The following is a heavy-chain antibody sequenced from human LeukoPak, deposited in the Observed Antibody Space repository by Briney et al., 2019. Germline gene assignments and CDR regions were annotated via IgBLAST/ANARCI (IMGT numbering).Heavy chain of an antibody. Sequence: ASVKVSCKASGYTFTGYYMHWVRQAPGQGLEWMGWMNPNSGNTGYAQKFQGRVTITRNTSISTAYMELSSLRSEDTAVYYCARQQLTGDAFDIWGQGTMVTVSS. V-gene: IGHV1-8*03. CDR2: MNPNSGNT. D-gene: IGHD6-13*01. CDR3: ARQQLTGDAFDI. CDR1: GYTFTGYY. J-gene: IGHJ3*02.